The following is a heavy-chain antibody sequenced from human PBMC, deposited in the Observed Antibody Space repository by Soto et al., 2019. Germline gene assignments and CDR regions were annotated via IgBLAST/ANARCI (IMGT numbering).Heavy chain of an antibody. CDR2: ISSSGSTI. V-gene: IGHV3-11*01. CDR1: GFTFSDYY. J-gene: IGHJ3*02. CDR3: AREVRFLEWFGAFDI. D-gene: IGHD3-3*01. Sequence: GGSLRLSCAASGFTFSDYYMSWIRQAPGKGLEWVSYISSSGSTIYYADSVKGRFTISRDNAKNSLYLQMNSLRAEDTAVYYCAREVRFLEWFGAFDIWGQGTMVTVSS.